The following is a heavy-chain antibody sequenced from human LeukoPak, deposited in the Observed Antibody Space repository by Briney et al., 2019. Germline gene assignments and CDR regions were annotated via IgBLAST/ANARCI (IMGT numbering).Heavy chain of an antibody. CDR3: ARGDVDTAMVTRRSRIWFGESPYGMDV. CDR1: GFTFSDYY. J-gene: IGHJ6*02. Sequence: PGGSLRFSCAASGFTFSDYYMSWIRQAPGKGLEWVSYISSSGSTIYYADSVKGRFTISRDNAKNSLYLQMNSLRAEDTAVYYCARGDVDTAMVTRRSRIWFGESPYGMDVWGQGTTVTVSS. V-gene: IGHV3-11*01. D-gene: IGHD5-18*01. CDR2: ISSSGSTI.